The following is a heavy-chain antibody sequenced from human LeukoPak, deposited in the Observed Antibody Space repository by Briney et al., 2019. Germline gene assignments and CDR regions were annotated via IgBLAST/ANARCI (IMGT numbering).Heavy chain of an antibody. CDR3: ATNILVRDIINWFDP. V-gene: IGHV1-2*02. J-gene: IGHJ5*02. CDR2: INPNGGGT. D-gene: IGHD3-10*01. CDR1: GYTFTGYY. Sequence: GASVKVSCKASGYTFTGYYMHWVRQAPGQGLEWMGWINPNGGGTNYAQKFQGRVTMTRDTSISTAYMELSRLRSDDTAVYYCATNILVRDIINWFDPWGQGTLVTVSS.